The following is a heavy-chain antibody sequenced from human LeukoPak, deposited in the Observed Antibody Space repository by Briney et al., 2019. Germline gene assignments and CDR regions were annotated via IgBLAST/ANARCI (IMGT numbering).Heavy chain of an antibody. CDR2: ISAYNGNT. D-gene: IGHD2-2*01. CDR1: GYTFTSYG. J-gene: IGHJ5*02. Sequence: ASVKVSCKASGYTFTSYGISWVRQAPGQGLEWMGWISAYNGNTNYAQKLQGRVTMTTDTSTSTAYLELRSLRYDDTAVYYCARIGCSSTSCYGNSVDPWGQGTLVTVSS. V-gene: IGHV1-18*01. CDR3: ARIGCSSTSCYGNSVDP.